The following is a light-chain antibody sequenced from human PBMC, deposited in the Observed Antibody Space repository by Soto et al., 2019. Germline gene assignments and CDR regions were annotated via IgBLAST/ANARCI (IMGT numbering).Light chain of an antibody. CDR2: DAS. CDR1: QGISSSY. J-gene: IGKJ1*01. V-gene: IGKV3-20*01. Sequence: EIVLTQSPGTLSLSPGERATLSCRASQGISSSYLAWYQQKPGQAPRLLIHDASGRATGIPDRFSGGGSGTDFTLTISRLEPDDFAVYYCQLYGDAGTFGQGTKVEVK. CDR3: QLYGDAGT.